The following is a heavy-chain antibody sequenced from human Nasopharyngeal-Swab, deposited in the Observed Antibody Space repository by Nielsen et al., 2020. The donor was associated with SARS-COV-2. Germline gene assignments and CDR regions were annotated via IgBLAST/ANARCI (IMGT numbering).Heavy chain of an antibody. CDR3: ARDWSRAADV. J-gene: IGHJ3*01. CDR1: GFTFSSLW. V-gene: IGHV3-7*01. Sequence: GESLKISCAASGFTFSSLWMSWVHQVPGKRLEWVADINPDGSEKFYVDSVKGRFTISRDNAKNSMSLQMNSLRVEDTAVYYCARDWSRAADVWGQGTMVTVSS. CDR2: INPDGSEK. D-gene: IGHD2-15*01.